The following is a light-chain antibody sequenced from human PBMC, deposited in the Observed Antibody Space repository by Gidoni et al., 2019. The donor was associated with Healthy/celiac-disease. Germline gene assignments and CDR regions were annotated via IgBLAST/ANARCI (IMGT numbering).Light chain of an antibody. CDR1: SSDVGGYNY. Sequence: LTQPRSVSGSPGQSVTISCTGTSSDVGGYNYVSWYQQHPGKAPKLMIYDVSKRPSGVPDRFSGSKSGNTASLTISGLQAEDEADYYCCSYAGTDVVFGGGTKLTVL. CDR2: DVS. CDR3: CSYAGTDVV. V-gene: IGLV2-11*01. J-gene: IGLJ2*01.